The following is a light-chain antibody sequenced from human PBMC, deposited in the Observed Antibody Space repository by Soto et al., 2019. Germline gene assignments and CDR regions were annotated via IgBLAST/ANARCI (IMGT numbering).Light chain of an antibody. V-gene: IGLV2-11*01. CDR2: DVS. CDR1: TIGAHSF. Sequence: QSVLTHPRSLSWSPGHSVTISCTGPTIGAHSFVSWYQDRPDKVPKLLIYDVSQRPSGIPDRFSGSRSANTASLTISGLQADDAAAYYCCSYTGNKVFVFGTGTKVTVL. J-gene: IGLJ1*01. CDR3: CSYTGNKVFV.